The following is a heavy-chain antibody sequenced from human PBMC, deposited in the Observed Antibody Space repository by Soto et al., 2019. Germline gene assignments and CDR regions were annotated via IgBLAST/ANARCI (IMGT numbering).Heavy chain of an antibody. CDR2: ISGSGGST. Sequence: EVQLLESGGGLVQPGGSLRLSCAASGFTFSSYAMSWVRQAPGKGLEWVSAISGSGGSTYYADSVKGRFTISRDTSKNTLYLQMNSLRAEDTAVYYCAKGGVYSNRIGYWGQGTLVTVSS. J-gene: IGHJ4*02. CDR3: AKGGVYSNRIGY. D-gene: IGHD3-10*01. CDR1: GFTFSSYA. V-gene: IGHV3-23*01.